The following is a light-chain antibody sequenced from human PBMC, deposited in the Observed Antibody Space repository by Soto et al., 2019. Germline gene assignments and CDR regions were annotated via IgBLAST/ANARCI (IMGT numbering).Light chain of an antibody. J-gene: IGKJ5*01. CDR2: GAS. V-gene: IGKV3-15*01. Sequence: QSRATRCVSDAERTTLAFRANQNIISNLAWYQQKPGQAPRLLIYGASTRATGVPARFSGSGSGTESTLTISSLQSENFEVYYCQLYTNWPITFAQGTRLEIK. CDR1: QNIISN. CDR3: QLYTNWPIT.